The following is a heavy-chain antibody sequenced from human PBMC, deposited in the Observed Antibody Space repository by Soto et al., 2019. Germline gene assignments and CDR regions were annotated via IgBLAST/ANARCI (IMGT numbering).Heavy chain of an antibody. CDR2: INHSGST. CDR1: GGSFSGYY. J-gene: IGHJ5*02. D-gene: IGHD3-10*01. Sequence: SETLSLTCAVYGGSFSGYYWSWIRQPPGKGLEWIGEINHSGSTNYNPSLKSRVTISVDTSKNQFSLKLSSVTAADTAVYYCARVVRKYYGSGSPGWFDPWGQGTLVTVSS. CDR3: ARVVRKYYGSGSPGWFDP. V-gene: IGHV4-34*01.